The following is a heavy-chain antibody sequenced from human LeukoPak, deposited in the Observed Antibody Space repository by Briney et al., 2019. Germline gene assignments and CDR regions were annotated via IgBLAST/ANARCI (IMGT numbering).Heavy chain of an antibody. Sequence: SETLSLTCTVSGGSISSYYWSWIRQPPGKGLEWTGYISYSGSTNYSPSLKGRVTISVDTSKNHFSLNLTSVSAADTAVYYCARTTTTFDDWGQGTLVTVSS. CDR2: ISYSGST. CDR3: ARTTTTFDD. V-gene: IGHV4-59*01. J-gene: IGHJ4*02. D-gene: IGHD4-11*01. CDR1: GGSISSYY.